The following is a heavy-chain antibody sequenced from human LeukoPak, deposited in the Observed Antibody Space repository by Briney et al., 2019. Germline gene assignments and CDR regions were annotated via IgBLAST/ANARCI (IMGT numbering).Heavy chain of an antibody. CDR1: GFTFSSYA. J-gene: IGHJ4*02. CDR2: ISGSGGGT. D-gene: IGHD1-26*01. Sequence: GGSLRLSCAASGFTFSSYAMSWVRQAPGKGLEWVSAISGSGGGTYYADSVKGRFTISRDNSKNTLYLQMNSLRAEDTAVYYCAKAVLSGSRGYYFDYWGQGTLVTVSS. V-gene: IGHV3-23*01. CDR3: AKAVLSGSRGYYFDY.